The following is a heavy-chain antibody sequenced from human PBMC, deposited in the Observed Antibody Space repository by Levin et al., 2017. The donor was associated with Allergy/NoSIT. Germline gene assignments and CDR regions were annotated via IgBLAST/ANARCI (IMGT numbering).Heavy chain of an antibody. J-gene: IGHJ2*01. Sequence: ASVKVSCKASGYTFTGYYMHWVRQAPGQGLEWMGWINPNSGGTNYAQKFQGRVTMTRDTSISTAYMELSRLRSDDTAVYYCARVREPGESWYFDLWGRGTLVTVSS. CDR1: GYTFTGYY. D-gene: IGHD1-14*01. CDR3: ARVREPGESWYFDL. V-gene: IGHV1-2*02. CDR2: INPNSGGT.